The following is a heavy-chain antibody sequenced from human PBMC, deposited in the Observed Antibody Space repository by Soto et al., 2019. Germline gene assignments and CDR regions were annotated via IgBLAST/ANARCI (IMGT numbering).Heavy chain of an antibody. Sequence: SGPTLVNPTQTLTLTCTFSGFSLSTSGVGVGWIRQPPGKALEWLALIYWDDDKRYSPSLKSRLTITKDTSKNQVVLTMTNMDPVDTATYYCALTYYYGSGSYYGSYYFDYWGQGTLVTVSS. D-gene: IGHD3-10*01. J-gene: IGHJ4*02. CDR3: ALTYYYGSGSYYGSYYFDY. CDR1: GFSLSTSGVG. V-gene: IGHV2-5*02. CDR2: IYWDDDK.